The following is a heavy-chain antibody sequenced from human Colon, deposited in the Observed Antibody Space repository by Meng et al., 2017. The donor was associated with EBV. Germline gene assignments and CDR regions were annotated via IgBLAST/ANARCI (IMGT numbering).Heavy chain of an antibody. CDR2: IIPILGIA. V-gene: IGHV1-69*10. J-gene: IGHJ4*02. Sequence: QLVAVWAQVKNPGSSVTVSCKASGGTFSSYAISWVRQSPGQGLEWMGGIIPILGIANYAQKFPGRVTITADKSTSTAYMELSSLRSDDTAVYYCARVEVGITSGDYWGQGTLVTVSS. CDR1: GGTFSSYA. D-gene: IGHD1-26*01. CDR3: ARVEVGITSGDY.